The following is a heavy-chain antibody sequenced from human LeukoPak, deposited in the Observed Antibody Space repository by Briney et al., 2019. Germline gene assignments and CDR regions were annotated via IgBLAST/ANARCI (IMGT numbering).Heavy chain of an antibody. J-gene: IGHJ6*03. Sequence: SETLSLTCAVYGGSFSGYYWSWLRQPPGKGLEWIGEINHSGSTNYNPSLTSRVTISVDTSKNQFSLKLSSVTAADTAVYYCARGPWYGGYYMDVWGKGTTVTVSS. CDR1: GGSFSGYY. D-gene: IGHD4-23*01. CDR2: INHSGST. CDR3: ARGPWYGGYYMDV. V-gene: IGHV4-34*01.